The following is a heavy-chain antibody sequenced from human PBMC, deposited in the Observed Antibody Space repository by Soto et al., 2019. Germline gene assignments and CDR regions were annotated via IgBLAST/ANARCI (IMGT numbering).Heavy chain of an antibody. V-gene: IGHV4-4*02. Sequence: QVHLQESGPGLVKPSGTLSLTCGVSGGSISSINWWNWVRQTPGKGLEWIGEIYYSGSTNYNPSLTSRVTMSIDKSKNQFCLNLTSVTAADPALYYCARASGVSATNWFDAWGQGTLVTVSS. J-gene: IGHJ5*02. CDR1: GGSISSINW. D-gene: IGHD3-10*01. CDR3: ARASGVSATNWFDA. CDR2: IYYSGST.